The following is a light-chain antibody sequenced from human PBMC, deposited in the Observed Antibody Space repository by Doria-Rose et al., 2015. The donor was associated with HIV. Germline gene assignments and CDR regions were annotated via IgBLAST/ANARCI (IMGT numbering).Light chain of an antibody. V-gene: IGKV3-20*01. CDR3: HQYGTSWT. J-gene: IGKJ1*01. Sequence: TQSPGTLSLSPGERATLSCRASQSFSSTYLARYQQKPGQAPSLLIYDGSTRATGIPDRFSASGSGTDFTLTINRLEPEDFALYCCHQYGTSWTFGQGTKAEI. CDR2: DGS. CDR1: QSFSSTY.